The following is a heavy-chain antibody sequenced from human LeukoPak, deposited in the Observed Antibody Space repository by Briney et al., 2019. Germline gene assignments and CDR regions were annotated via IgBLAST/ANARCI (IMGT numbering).Heavy chain of an antibody. Sequence: SETLSLTCAVSGNSISNTYYWGWTRQPPGKELEWIGSIYNSGSTHYNPSLKSRVTISVGTSKNQFSLKLSSVTAADTAVYYCARNSSGNYFDYWGQGTLVTVSS. J-gene: IGHJ4*02. D-gene: IGHD1-26*01. CDR3: ARNSSGNYFDY. V-gene: IGHV4-38-2*01. CDR2: IYNSGST. CDR1: GNSISNTYY.